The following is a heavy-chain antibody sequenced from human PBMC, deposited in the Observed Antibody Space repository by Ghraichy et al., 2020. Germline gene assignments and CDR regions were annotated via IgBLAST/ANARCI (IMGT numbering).Heavy chain of an antibody. CDR1: GFTFSSYA. V-gene: IGHV3-23*01. CDR3: AKALTEVTRVSIFDY. CDR2: ISGSGGST. D-gene: IGHD4-17*01. Sequence: GGSLSLSCAASGFTFSSYAMSWVRQAPGKGLEWVSAISGSGGSTYYADSVKGRFTISRDNSKNTLYLQMNSLRAEDTAVYYCAKALTEVTRVSIFDYWGQGTLVTVSS. J-gene: IGHJ4*02.